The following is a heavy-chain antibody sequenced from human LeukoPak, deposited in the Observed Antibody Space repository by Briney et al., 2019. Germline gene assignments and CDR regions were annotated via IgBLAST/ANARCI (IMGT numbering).Heavy chain of an antibody. CDR2: IRSKAYGGTT. CDR1: GFTFGDYA. D-gene: IGHD1-26*01. V-gene: IGHV3-49*03. Sequence: GGSLRLSCTASGFTFGDYAMSWIRQAPGKGLEWVGFIRSKAYGGTTDYAASVKGRFTISRDDSKSIAYLQMNSLRAEDTAVYYCAKDPVGAFNPYFDYWGQGTLVTVSS. CDR3: AKDPVGAFNPYFDY. J-gene: IGHJ4*02.